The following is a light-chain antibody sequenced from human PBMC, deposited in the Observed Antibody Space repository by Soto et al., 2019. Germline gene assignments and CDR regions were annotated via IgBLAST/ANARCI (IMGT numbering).Light chain of an antibody. J-gene: IGKJ2*01. CDR3: QHCYVAPYN. Sequence: DIQMTQSPSSVSASIGDTVTITCRASQDINVYLNWYQQKPGEVPKLLIYSASSLHSGVPSRFTGSGSETDFTLIIRSLQPEDFATYYCQHCYVAPYNFGQGTKVDIK. CDR2: SAS. V-gene: IGKV1-39*01. CDR1: QDINVY.